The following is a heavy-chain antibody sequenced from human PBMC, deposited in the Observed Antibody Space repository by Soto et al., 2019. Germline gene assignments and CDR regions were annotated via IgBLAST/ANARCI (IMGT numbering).Heavy chain of an antibody. CDR1: GFTFSNAW. Sequence: GGSLRLSCAASGFTFSNAWMNWVRQAPGKGLEWVANINQDGSGKYYVDSVKGRFTISRDNPKNSMLLEMNSLRVEDTAVYYCARPRVQLWGQGTLVTVSS. V-gene: IGHV3-7*01. CDR3: ARPRVQL. CDR2: INQDGSGK. J-gene: IGHJ1*01.